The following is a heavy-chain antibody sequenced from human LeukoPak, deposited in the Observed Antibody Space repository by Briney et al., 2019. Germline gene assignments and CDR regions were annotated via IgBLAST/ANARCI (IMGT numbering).Heavy chain of an antibody. Sequence: SETLSLTCTVSGGSISSTSYYWGWLRQPPGKGLEWIGSMFYSGSTYYKPSLKSRVTISIDMSKNQFSLNLRSVTAADTAVYYCVTHSGSGSSWFDPWGQGTLVTVSS. J-gene: IGHJ5*02. D-gene: IGHD3-10*01. CDR1: GGSISSTSYY. CDR2: MFYSGST. V-gene: IGHV4-39*07. CDR3: VTHSGSGSSWFDP.